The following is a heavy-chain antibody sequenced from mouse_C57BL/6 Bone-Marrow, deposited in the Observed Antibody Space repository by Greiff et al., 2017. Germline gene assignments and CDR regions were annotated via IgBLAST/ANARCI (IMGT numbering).Heavy chain of an antibody. Sequence: VQLQQSGPELRSPGSSVKLSCKDSDSSVSPIAYMCWVRQKPGHGFEWIEGILTSIGSTNYGEKFEDTATLDADTQSNTAYFELISLTSEDSAICYCARGGGAMDYWGQGTSVTVSS. CDR2: ILTSIGST. J-gene: IGHJ4*01. CDR1: DSSVSPIAY. CDR3: ARGGGAMDY. D-gene: IGHD1-1*02. V-gene: IGHV15-2*01.